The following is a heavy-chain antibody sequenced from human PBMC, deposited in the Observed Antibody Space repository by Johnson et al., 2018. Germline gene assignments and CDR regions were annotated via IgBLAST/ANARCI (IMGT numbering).Heavy chain of an antibody. J-gene: IGHJ6*02. Sequence: QVQLVQSGAEVKKPGSSGKVSCKASGGTFSSYAISWVRQAPGQGLEWMGGIIPIFGTANYAQKFQGRVTITADESTSPAYMELSSLRAEDTAVYYWARSVGAAGTVPFGYYGMDVWGQGTTVTVSS. CDR3: ARSVGAAGTVPFGYYGMDV. CDR1: GGTFSSYA. V-gene: IGHV1-69*12. D-gene: IGHD6-13*01. CDR2: IIPIFGTA.